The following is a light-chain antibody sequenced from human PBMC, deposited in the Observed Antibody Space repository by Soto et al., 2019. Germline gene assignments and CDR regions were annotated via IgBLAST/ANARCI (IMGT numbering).Light chain of an antibody. CDR3: QQSYSTFFT. J-gene: IGKJ3*01. CDR1: QSISSY. V-gene: IGKV1-39*01. Sequence: DIQMTQSPSSLSASVGDRVTITCRASQSISSYLNWYQQKPGKAPKLLIYAASSLQSGVPSRFSGSGSGTDFTLTISSLQPEDFATYYCQQSYSTFFTFGTGTKVDIK. CDR2: AAS.